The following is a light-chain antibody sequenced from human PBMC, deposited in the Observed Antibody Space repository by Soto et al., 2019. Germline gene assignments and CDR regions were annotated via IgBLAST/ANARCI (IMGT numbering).Light chain of an antibody. Sequence: QPVLTQPPSASGTPGQRVTISCSGSSSNIGSNFVNWYQQLPGTAPKLLIYSNVQRPSGVPDRFSGSKSGTSASLAISGLQSEDEADYYCAAWDDSLNGRVFGGGTKVTVL. CDR2: SNV. CDR1: SSNIGSNF. V-gene: IGLV1-44*01. J-gene: IGLJ2*01. CDR3: AAWDDSLNGRV.